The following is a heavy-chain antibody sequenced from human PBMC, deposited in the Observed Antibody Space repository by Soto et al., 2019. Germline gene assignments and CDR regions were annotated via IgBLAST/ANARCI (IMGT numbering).Heavy chain of an antibody. CDR3: ARQGFDFWYFDL. Sequence: PSETLSLTCTVSGGSISSSSYYWGWIRQPPGKGLEWIGSIYYSGSTYYNPSLKSRVTISVDTSKNQFSLKLSSVTAADTAVYYCARQGFDFWYFDLWGRGTLVTVS. V-gene: IGHV4-39*01. CDR2: IYYSGST. D-gene: IGHD3-10*01. CDR1: GGSISSSSYY. J-gene: IGHJ2*01.